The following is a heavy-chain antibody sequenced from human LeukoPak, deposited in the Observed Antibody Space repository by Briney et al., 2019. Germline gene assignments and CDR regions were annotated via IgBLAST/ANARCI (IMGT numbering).Heavy chain of an antibody. CDR3: TTAVGRPGLGY. CDR2: IKSKTDGGTT. D-gene: IGHD1-26*01. V-gene: IGHV3-15*01. CDR1: GSTFSNAG. Sequence: GGSLRLSCEAPGSTFSNAGMSWVRRAPGKGLEWVGRIKSKTDGGTTDYAAPVKGRFTISRDDSKNTLDLQMNSLKTEDTAVYYCTTAVGRPGLGYWGQGTLVTVSS. J-gene: IGHJ4*02.